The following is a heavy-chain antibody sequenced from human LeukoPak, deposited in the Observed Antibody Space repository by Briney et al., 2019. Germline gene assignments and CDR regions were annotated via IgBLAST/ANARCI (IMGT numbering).Heavy chain of an antibody. CDR1: GGSITSGDYH. D-gene: IGHD5-12*01. Sequence: VKPSQTLSLTCTVSGGSITSGDYHWSWIRQYPGKGLEWIGYIYHSGSTYYNPSLKSRLTISVDTSKNQFSLKLSSLTAADTAVYYCAREARGMATNAHDAFDIWGQGTMVTVSS. CDR3: AREARGMATNAHDAFDI. CDR2: IYHSGST. V-gene: IGHV4-31*03. J-gene: IGHJ3*02.